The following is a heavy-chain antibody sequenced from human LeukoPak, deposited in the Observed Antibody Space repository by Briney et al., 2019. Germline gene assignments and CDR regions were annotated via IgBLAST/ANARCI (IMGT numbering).Heavy chain of an antibody. CDR1: GFTFSSYA. J-gene: IGHJ4*02. D-gene: IGHD6-13*01. CDR3: ARDGYSSSWYGY. V-gene: IGHV3-30-3*01. CDR2: ISYDGSNK. Sequence: GGSLRLSCAASGFTFSSYAMHWVRQAPGKGLEWVAVISYDGSNKYYADSVKGRFTISRDNAKNSLYLQMNSLRAEDTAVYYCARDGYSSSWYGYWGQGTLVTVSS.